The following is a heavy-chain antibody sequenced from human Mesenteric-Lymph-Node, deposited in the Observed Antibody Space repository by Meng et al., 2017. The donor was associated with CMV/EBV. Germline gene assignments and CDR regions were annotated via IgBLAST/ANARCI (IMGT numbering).Heavy chain of an antibody. CDR3: ALIIVGATHFDY. CDR2: IYYSGST. Sequence: VHLQESGPGLVKPSETLSLTCTVSGGSVSSGSYYWSWIRQPPGKGLEWIGYIYYSGSTNYNPSLKSRVTISVDTSKNQFSLKLSSVTAADTAVYYCALIIVGATHFDYWGQGTLVTVSS. CDR1: GGSVSSGSYY. V-gene: IGHV4-61*01. D-gene: IGHD1-26*01. J-gene: IGHJ4*02.